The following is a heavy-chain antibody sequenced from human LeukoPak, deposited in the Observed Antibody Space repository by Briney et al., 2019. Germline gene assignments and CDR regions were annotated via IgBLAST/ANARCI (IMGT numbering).Heavy chain of an antibody. J-gene: IGHJ4*02. Sequence: GGSLRLSCAASGFTFSSYGMRGVRQAPGKGLGWVAVISYDGSNKYYADPVKGGFTISRDNSRNTLCLQMNSLRAKDTAVYYWAILDGWGEGNLFSVSS. V-gene: IGHV3-30*03. CDR3: AILDG. CDR2: ISYDGSNK. CDR1: GFTFSSYG.